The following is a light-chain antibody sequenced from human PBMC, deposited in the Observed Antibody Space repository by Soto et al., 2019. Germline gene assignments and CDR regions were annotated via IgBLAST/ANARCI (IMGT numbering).Light chain of an antibody. Sequence: QSALTQPASVSGSPGQSITISCSGYAVSYQLVSWYQQQPGKAPKLILYDLTTRPSGVSNRFSGFKSGTTASLAISGLQAEDEGYYYCCSYVGTSNDVFGTGTKVTVL. V-gene: IGLV2-23*02. CDR1: GYAVSYQL. CDR3: CSYVGTSNDV. J-gene: IGLJ1*01. CDR2: DLT.